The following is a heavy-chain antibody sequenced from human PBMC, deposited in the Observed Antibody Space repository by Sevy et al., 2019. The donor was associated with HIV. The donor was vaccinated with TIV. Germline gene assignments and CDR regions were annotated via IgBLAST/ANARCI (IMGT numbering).Heavy chain of an antibody. J-gene: IGHJ3*02. Sequence: SETLSLSCAVYGDSFSGYSWNWIRRSPEKRLEWIGEITHSGNTNDISSLKSRVTISKATSKNQFSLKLSSVTAADTAVYYCARAKDVFGTFDIWGQGTGVTVSS. D-gene: IGHD3-10*01. CDR1: GDSFSGYS. CDR3: ARAKDVFGTFDI. CDR2: ITHSGNT. V-gene: IGHV4-34*01.